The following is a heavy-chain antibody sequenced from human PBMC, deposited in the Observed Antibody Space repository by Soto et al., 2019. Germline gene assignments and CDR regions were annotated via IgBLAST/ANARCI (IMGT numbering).Heavy chain of an antibody. CDR2: IIPIFGTA. CDR3: ATGGVFGVVITPYYYYGMDV. J-gene: IGHJ6*02. V-gene: IGHV1-69*13. CDR1: GGTFSSYA. D-gene: IGHD3-3*01. Sequence: AASVKVSCKASGGTFSSYAISWVRQAPGQGLEWMGGIIPIFGTANYAQKFQGRVTITADESTSTAYMELSSLRSEDTAVYYCATGGVFGVVITPYYYYGMDVWGQGTTVTVS.